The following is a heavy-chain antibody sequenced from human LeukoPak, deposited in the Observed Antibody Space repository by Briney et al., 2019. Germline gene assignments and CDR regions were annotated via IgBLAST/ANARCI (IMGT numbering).Heavy chain of an antibody. CDR3: ASRGNYGDYLDY. Sequence: SETLSPPSTVSGGSISSSSYYWGWIRPPPKKGLEWIGRIYTSGSTNYNPSLKSRVTMSVDTSKNQFSLKLSSVTAADTAVYYCASRGNYGDYLDYWGQGTLVTVSS. J-gene: IGHJ4*02. CDR2: IYTSGST. V-gene: IGHV4-61*02. CDR1: GGSISSSSYY. D-gene: IGHD4-17*01.